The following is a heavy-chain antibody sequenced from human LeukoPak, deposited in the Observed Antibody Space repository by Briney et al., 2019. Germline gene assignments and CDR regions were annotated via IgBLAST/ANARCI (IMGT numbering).Heavy chain of an antibody. CDR2: INTNTGNP. V-gene: IGHV7-4-1*02. J-gene: IGHJ4*02. CDR1: GYTFTSYA. CDR3: VRVPAKSIASSSWYGISDY. Sequence: ASVKVSCKASGYTFTSYAMNWVRQAPEQGLEWMGWINTNTGNPTYAQGFTGRFVFSLDTAVSTAYLQISSLKAEDTAVYYCVRVPAKSIASSSWYGISDYWGQGTLVTVSS. D-gene: IGHD6-13*01.